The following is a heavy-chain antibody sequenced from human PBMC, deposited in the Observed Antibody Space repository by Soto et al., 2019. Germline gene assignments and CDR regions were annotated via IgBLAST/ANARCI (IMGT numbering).Heavy chain of an antibody. CDR2: IKQDGSEK. V-gene: IGHV3-7*01. J-gene: IGHJ6*02. CDR1: GFTFSSYW. Sequence: LRLSCAASGFTFSSYWMSWVRQAPGKGLEWVANIKQDGSEKYYVDSVKGRFTISRDNAKNSLYLQMNSLRAEDTAVYYCARVGGYSYGYDLYCYYGMDVWGQGTTVTVSS. CDR3: ARVGGYSYGYDLYCYYGMDV. D-gene: IGHD5-18*01.